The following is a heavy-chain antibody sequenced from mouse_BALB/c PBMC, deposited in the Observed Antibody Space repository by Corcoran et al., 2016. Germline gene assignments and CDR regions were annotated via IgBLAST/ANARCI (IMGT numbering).Heavy chain of an antibody. V-gene: IGHV1-26*01. CDR3: ARDYDYWYFDV. Sequence: EVHLQQSGPELVKPGASVKISCKASGYSFTGYYMHWVKQSHVKSLEWIGRINPYNGATSYNQNFKDKASLTVDKSSSTTYMELHSLTSEDSAVYYCARDYDYWYFDVWGAGTTVTVSS. CDR1: GYSFTGYY. CDR2: INPYNGAT. J-gene: IGHJ1*01. D-gene: IGHD2-4*01.